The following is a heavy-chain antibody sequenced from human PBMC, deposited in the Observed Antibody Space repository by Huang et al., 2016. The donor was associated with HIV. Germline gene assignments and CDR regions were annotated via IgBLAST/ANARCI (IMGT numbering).Heavy chain of an antibody. D-gene: IGHD3-9*01. CDR1: EYTLTELS. V-gene: IGHV1-24*01. CDR3: ATGFDVFFDF. CDR2: FDPEIGET. Sequence: QVQLVQSRAEVKKPGASVKVSCKVSEYTLTELSIHWVRQPPGKGLEWMGGFDPEIGETSDAQKFQGRVTMTEDTSTETAFMELGGLRPEDTAVYYCATGFDVFFDFWGQGTLVTVSS. J-gene: IGHJ4*02.